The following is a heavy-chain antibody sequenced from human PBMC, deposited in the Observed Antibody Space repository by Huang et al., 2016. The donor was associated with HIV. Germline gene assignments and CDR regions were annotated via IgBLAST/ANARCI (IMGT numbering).Heavy chain of an antibody. Sequence: VQLVESGGGVVQPGRSLRLACAASGFSFSTYGLHWVRQAPGKGLGWVAVISYDGSNKYDAHSVKCRFTISRDTSENKVYLQMNSLRHEDTAVYYCAKDGADEEWDIDYWGQGTLVTVSS. CDR2: ISYDGSNK. CDR3: AKDGADEEWDIDY. D-gene: IGHD1-26*01. V-gene: IGHV3-30*18. CDR1: GFSFSTYG. J-gene: IGHJ4*02.